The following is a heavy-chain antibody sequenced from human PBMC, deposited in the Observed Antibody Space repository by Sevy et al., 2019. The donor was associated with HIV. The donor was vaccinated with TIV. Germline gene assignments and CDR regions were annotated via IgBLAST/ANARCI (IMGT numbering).Heavy chain of an antibody. D-gene: IGHD2-2*01. CDR1: GFTFSTYT. J-gene: IGHJ4*02. V-gene: IGHV3-21*01. CDR3: ARDGGCSSTSCLLYFDY. CDR2: ISSGSSYI. Sequence: GESLKISCAASGFTFSTYTMNWVRQAPGKGLEWVSSISSGSSYIYYAASVKGRFTISRDNAKNSLYLQMNSLRAEDTAVYYCARDGGCSSTSCLLYFDYWGQGTPVTVSS.